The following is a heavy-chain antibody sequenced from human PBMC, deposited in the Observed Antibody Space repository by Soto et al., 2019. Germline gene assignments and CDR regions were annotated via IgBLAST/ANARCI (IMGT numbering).Heavy chain of an antibody. J-gene: IGHJ5*02. CDR2: IYYSGST. CDR1: GGSMSNYY. CDR3: ASYSGYDSYWFDP. D-gene: IGHD5-12*01. Sequence: SETLSLTCTVSGGSMSNYYWSWIRQPPGKGLEWIGYIYYSGSTNYNPSLKSRVTISVDTSKNQFSLKLSSVTAADTAVYYCASYSGYDSYWFDPWGQGTLVTVSS. V-gene: IGHV4-59*01.